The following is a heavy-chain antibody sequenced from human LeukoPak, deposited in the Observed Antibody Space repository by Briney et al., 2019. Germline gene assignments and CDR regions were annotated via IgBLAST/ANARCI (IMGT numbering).Heavy chain of an antibody. CDR3: ARVGIAAAGTFNAFDI. V-gene: IGHV4-4*07. D-gene: IGHD6-13*01. CDR2: IYTSGST. Sequence: SETLSLTCTVSGGSISSYYWSWIRQPAGKGLEWIGRIYTSGSTNYNPSLKSRVTISVDTSKNQFSLKLSSVTAADTAVYYCARVGIAAAGTFNAFDIWGQGTMVTVSS. J-gene: IGHJ3*02. CDR1: GGSISSYY.